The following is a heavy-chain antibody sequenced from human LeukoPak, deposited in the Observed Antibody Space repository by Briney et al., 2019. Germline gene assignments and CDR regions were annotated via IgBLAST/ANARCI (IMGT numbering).Heavy chain of an antibody. Sequence: GGSLRLSCAASGFTFSSYAMRWVRQPPGKGLEWLSSISGNGYTTYYADSVKGRFTVSRDNSKNTLFLQMNSLRAEDTAVYFCAKGVSSLLYYFDYWGQGALVTVSS. CDR3: AKGVSSLLYYFDY. J-gene: IGHJ4*02. CDR2: ISGNGYTT. V-gene: IGHV3-23*01. CDR1: GFTFSSYA. D-gene: IGHD6-13*01.